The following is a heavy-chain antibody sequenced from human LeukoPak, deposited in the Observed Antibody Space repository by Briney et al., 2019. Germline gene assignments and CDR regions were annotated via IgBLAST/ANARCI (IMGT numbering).Heavy chain of an antibody. D-gene: IGHD2-15*01. Sequence: ASVKVSCKASGYTFTSYYTHWVRQAPGQGLEWMGIISPSGGSTSYAQKFQGRVTMTRDTSTSTVYMELSSLRSEDTAVYYCARVSEIVVVVAAGEYYFDYWGQGTLVTVSS. CDR2: ISPSGGST. V-gene: IGHV1-46*01. J-gene: IGHJ4*02. CDR1: GYTFTSYY. CDR3: ARVSEIVVVVAAGEYYFDY.